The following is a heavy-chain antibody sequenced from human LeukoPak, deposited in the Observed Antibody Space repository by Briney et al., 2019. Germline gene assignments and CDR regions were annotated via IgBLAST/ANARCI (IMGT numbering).Heavy chain of an antibody. CDR3: ARVYSKYYYYYYGMDV. V-gene: IGHV3-30*09. Sequence: GGSLRLSCAASGFTFSGYAMHWVRQAPGKGLEWVAVISYDGSNKYYADSVKGRFAISRDNSKNTLYLQMNSLRAEDTAVYYCARVYSKYYYYYYGMDVWGQGTTVTVSS. CDR1: GFTFSGYA. D-gene: IGHD4-11*01. CDR2: ISYDGSNK. J-gene: IGHJ6*02.